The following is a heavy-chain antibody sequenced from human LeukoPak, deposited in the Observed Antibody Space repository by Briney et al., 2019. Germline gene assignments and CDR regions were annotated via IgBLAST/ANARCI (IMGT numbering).Heavy chain of an antibody. D-gene: IGHD6-13*01. J-gene: IGHJ5*02. CDR3: ARGAGGASAENWFDP. CDR1: GYTFTSHG. Sequence: ASVKVSCKASGYTFTSHGISWVRQAPGQGLEWMGWINPCTANTNYAQKLQGRVTMTTDTSTSTAYMELRSLRSDDTAVYYCARGAGGASAENWFDPWGQGTLVTVSS. V-gene: IGHV1-18*01. CDR2: INPCTANT.